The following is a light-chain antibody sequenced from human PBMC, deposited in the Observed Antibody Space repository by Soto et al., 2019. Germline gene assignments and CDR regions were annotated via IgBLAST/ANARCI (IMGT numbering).Light chain of an antibody. V-gene: IGKV3-15*01. J-gene: IGKJ1*01. CDR3: QHYINWPPET. CDR2: DAS. Sequence: EIVMTQSPATLSVSPGDRATLSCRASQTVKSKLAWYQQKRGQAPRLLIYDASTRATGVPARFSGSGSGTEFTLTISGLQSEDFAVYYCQHYINWPPETFGQGTKVDIK. CDR1: QTVKSK.